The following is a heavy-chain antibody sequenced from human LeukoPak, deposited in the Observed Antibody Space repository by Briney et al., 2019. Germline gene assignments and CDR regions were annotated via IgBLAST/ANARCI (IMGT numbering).Heavy chain of an antibody. CDR2: INPSGGST. CDR3: ARGRTKSYYMDV. J-gene: IGHJ6*03. CDR1: GYTFTGYY. V-gene: IGHV1-46*01. Sequence: ASVKVSCKASGYTFTGYYMHWVRLAPGQGLEWMGIINPSGGSTSYAQKFQGRVTMTRDMSTSTVYMELSSLRSEDTAVYYCARGRTKSYYMDVWGKGTTVTVSS.